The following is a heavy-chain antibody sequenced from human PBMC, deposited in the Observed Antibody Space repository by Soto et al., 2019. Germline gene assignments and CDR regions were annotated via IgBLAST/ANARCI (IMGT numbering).Heavy chain of an antibody. CDR2: ISGSGGST. CDR3: ARGFYDILTGYHDAFDI. V-gene: IGHV3-23*01. Sequence: GGSLRLSCAPSGFTFSSYAMSWVRQAPGKGLEWVSAISGSGGSTYYADSVKGRFTISRDNSKNTLYLQMNSLRAEDTAVYYCARGFYDILTGYHDAFDIWGQGTMVTVSS. J-gene: IGHJ3*02. CDR1: GFTFSSYA. D-gene: IGHD3-9*01.